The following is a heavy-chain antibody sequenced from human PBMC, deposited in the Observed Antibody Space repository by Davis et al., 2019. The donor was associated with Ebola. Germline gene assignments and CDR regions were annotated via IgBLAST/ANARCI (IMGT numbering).Heavy chain of an antibody. CDR2: IRSKANSYAT. J-gene: IGHJ3*02. D-gene: IGHD4-17*01. V-gene: IGHV3-73*01. Sequence: SPKTPRAAPGFTFRGSAMHWVRQASGKGLEWVGRIRSKANSYATAYAASVKGRFTISRDDSKNTAYLQMNSLKTEDTAVYYCHYGGAFDIWGQGTMVTVSS. CDR3: HYGGAFDI. CDR1: GFTFRGSA.